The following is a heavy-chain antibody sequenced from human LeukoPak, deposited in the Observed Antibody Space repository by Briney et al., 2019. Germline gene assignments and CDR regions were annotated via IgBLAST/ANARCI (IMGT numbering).Heavy chain of an antibody. CDR2: FSYSGNT. J-gene: IGHJ4*02. CDR1: GGSVSSYY. Sequence: SETLSLTCTVSGGSVSSYYWSWIRQPPGKGLEWIGYFSYSGNTNYNPSLKSQVTISVDTSKNQFSLKLRSVTAADTAIYYCARGPLDSGYTYFDYWGQGTLVSVAS. CDR3: ARGPLDSGYTYFDY. D-gene: IGHD5-12*01. V-gene: IGHV4-59*02.